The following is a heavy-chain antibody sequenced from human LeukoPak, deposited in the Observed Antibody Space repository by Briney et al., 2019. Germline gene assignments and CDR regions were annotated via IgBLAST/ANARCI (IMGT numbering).Heavy chain of an antibody. CDR2: IYYSGST. J-gene: IGHJ2*01. V-gene: IGHV4-59*01. CDR1: GGSISSYY. Sequence: SETLSLTCTVSGGSISSYYWSWIRQPPGKGLEWIGYIYYSGSTNYNPSLKSRVTISVDTSKNQFSLKLSSVTAADTAVYYCARDGDYYGSGSSDWYFDLWGRGTLVTVSS. D-gene: IGHD3-10*01. CDR3: ARDGDYYGSGSSDWYFDL.